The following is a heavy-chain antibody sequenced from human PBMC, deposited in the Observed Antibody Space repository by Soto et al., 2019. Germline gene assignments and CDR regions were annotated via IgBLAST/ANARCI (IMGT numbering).Heavy chain of an antibody. J-gene: IGHJ4*02. CDR3: ARVTYDILTGYYPYYFDY. V-gene: IGHV4-30-2*01. D-gene: IGHD3-9*01. CDR1: GGSISSGGYS. Sequence: SETLSLTCAVSGGSISSGGYSWSWIRQPPGKGLEWIGYIYHSGSTYYNPSLKSRVTISVDRSKNQFSLKLSSVTAADTAVYYCARVTYDILTGYYPYYFDYWGQGTLVTVSS. CDR2: IYHSGST.